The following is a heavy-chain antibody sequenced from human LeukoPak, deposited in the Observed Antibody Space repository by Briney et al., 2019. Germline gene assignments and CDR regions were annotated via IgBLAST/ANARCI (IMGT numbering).Heavy chain of an antibody. D-gene: IGHD1-14*01. CDR3: ARNHLNYEVTRYYNYGMDV. CDR1: GGSISASGHY. Sequence: PSETLSPTCTVSGGSISASGHYWGWIRQPPGKGLEWIGSIYYSGSTYYNPSLESRVTISVDTSKNQFSLKLSSVTAADTAVYYCARNHLNYEVTRYYNYGMDVWGQGTTVTVSS. J-gene: IGHJ6*02. V-gene: IGHV4-39*01. CDR2: IYYSGST.